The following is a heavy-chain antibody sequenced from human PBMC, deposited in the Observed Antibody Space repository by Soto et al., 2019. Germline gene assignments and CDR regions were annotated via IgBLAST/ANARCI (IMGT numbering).Heavy chain of an antibody. V-gene: IGHV3-23*01. CDR3: AKYYYGSGSMSPFDY. CDR2: ISGSGGST. D-gene: IGHD3-10*01. J-gene: IGHJ4*02. Sequence: GGSLRLSCAASGFTFSSYAMSWVRQAPGKGLEWVSAISGSGGSTYYANSVKGRFTISRDNSKNTLYLQMNSLRAEYTAVYYCAKYYYGSGSMSPFDYWGQGTLVTVSS. CDR1: GFTFSSYA.